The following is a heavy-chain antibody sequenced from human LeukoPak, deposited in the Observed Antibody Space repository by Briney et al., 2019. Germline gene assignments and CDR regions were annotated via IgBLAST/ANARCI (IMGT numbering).Heavy chain of an antibody. V-gene: IGHV3-72*01. CDR2: VRNKSPSYIT. Sequence: AGGSLSLSCAASGFTLGDQYMEWARQAPGRGLGWLGLVRNKSPSYITVYAASVKGRFTISRDNSKNSVYLQMDSLKTEDTAIYYCGDLGSAGTDHWGQGTLVTVSS. D-gene: IGHD3-10*01. CDR1: GFTLGDQY. CDR3: GDLGSAGTDH. J-gene: IGHJ4*02.